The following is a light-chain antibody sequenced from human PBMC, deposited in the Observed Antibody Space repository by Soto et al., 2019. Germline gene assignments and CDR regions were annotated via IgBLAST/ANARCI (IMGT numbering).Light chain of an antibody. CDR1: SSNIGAGYD. CDR2: GNS. CDR3: QAYDSSLRVSV. V-gene: IGLV1-40*01. J-gene: IGLJ2*01. Sequence: QSVLTQPPSVSGAPGQRVTISCTGSSSNIGAGYDVHWYQQLPGTAPKRLIYGNSNRPSGVPERFSGSKSGTSASLAITGLQAEDEADYYCQAYDSSLRVSVFGEGTKLTVL.